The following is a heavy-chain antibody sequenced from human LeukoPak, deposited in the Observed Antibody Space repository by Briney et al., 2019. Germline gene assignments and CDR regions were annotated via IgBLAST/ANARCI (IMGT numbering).Heavy chain of an antibody. V-gene: IGHV3-15*01. J-gene: IGHJ4*02. Sequence: PGGSLRLSCAASGFTFSDAWMSWVRQAPGKGLEWVGRIKSKTDGGTTDYAAPVKGRFTISRDDSKNTLYLQMNSLKTEDTAVYYCVYYYDSSGYWDYDYWGQGTLVTVSS. D-gene: IGHD3-22*01. CDR3: VYYYDSSGYWDYDY. CDR2: IKSKTDGGTT. CDR1: GFTFSDAW.